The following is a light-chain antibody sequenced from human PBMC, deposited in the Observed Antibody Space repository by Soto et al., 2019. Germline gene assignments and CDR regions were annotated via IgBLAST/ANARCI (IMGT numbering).Light chain of an antibody. CDR1: ESVSSRD. CDR3: QHYGVSRT. J-gene: IGKJ1*01. Sequence: EIVLTQSPGTLSLSPGERATLSCRASESVSSRDLAWYQQKPGQAPRLLMYETSSRATGIPDRFSGSGSETDFALIISRLEPEDFAVYFCQHYGVSRTFGQGTKVDIK. CDR2: ETS. V-gene: IGKV3-20*01.